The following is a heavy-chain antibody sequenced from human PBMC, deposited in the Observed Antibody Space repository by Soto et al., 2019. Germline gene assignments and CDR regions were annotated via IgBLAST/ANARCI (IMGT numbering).Heavy chain of an antibody. J-gene: IGHJ6*02. V-gene: IGHV1-46*01. CDR2: ISPYDGST. CDR3: ARGDGRGSSGFYYYYGMDV. D-gene: IGHD6-25*01. Sequence: QVQLMQSGAEVKKPGASVKVSCKASGFTFTNYFFHWVRQAPRQGLEWMGIISPYDGSTNYVQRLQGRVTMTSDTSTSTVYMELSSLRSEDTAVYYCARGDGRGSSGFYYYYGMDVWGHGTTVTVSS. CDR1: GFTFTNYF.